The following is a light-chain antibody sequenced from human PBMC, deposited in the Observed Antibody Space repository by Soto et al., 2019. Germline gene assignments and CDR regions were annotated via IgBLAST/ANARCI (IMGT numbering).Light chain of an antibody. CDR2: EVN. V-gene: IGLV2-8*01. J-gene: IGLJ1*01. Sequence: QSALTQPPSASGSPGQSVTISCTGTSSDVGAYNYVSWYQQHPGKVPKLMIYEVNKRPSGVPDRFSGSKSGNTASLTVSGLQAEDAADYYCSSSAGTNNLYVFGTGTKLTVL. CDR3: SSSAGTNNLYV. CDR1: SSDVGAYNY.